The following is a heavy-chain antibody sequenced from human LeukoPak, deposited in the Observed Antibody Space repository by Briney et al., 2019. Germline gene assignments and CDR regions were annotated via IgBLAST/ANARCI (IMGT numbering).Heavy chain of an antibody. CDR1: GFTFSSYG. D-gene: IGHD5-18*01. V-gene: IGHV3-30*02. CDR3: AKASGYSYGRTNYYFDY. Sequence: GGSLRLSCAASGFTFSSYGMHWVRQAPGKGLEWVAFIRYDGSNKYYADSVKGRFTISRDNSKNTLYLQMNSLRAEDTAVYYCAKASGYSYGRTNYYFDYWGQGTLVTVSS. J-gene: IGHJ4*02. CDR2: IRYDGSNK.